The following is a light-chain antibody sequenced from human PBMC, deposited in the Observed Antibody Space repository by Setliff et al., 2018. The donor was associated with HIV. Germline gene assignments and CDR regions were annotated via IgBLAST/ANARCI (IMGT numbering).Light chain of an antibody. V-gene: IGLV2-14*03. CDR2: DVS. J-gene: IGLJ1*01. CDR3: SSYTSSSPPYV. Sequence: QSVLTQPASVSGSPGQSITISCTGTSSDVGDYNYVSWYQQHPGKAPKLMISDVSKRPSGVSNRFSGSKSGNTASLTISGLQAEDEADYYCSSYTSSSPPYVFGTGTKVTVL. CDR1: SSDVGDYNY.